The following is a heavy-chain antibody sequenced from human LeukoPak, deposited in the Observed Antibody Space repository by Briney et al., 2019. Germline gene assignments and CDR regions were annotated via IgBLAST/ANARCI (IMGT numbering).Heavy chain of an antibody. D-gene: IGHD2-2*01. CDR1: GGTFSSYA. CDR2: IIPIFGTA. V-gene: IGHV1-69*13. J-gene: IGHJ2*01. CDR3: ASHNHYCSSTSCRNVFYWYFDL. Sequence: ASVKVSCKASGGTFSSYAISWVRQAPGQGLEWMGGIIPIFGTANYAQKFQGRVTITVDESTSTAYMELSSLRSEDTAVYYCASHNHYCSSTSCRNVFYWYFDLWGRGTLVTVSS.